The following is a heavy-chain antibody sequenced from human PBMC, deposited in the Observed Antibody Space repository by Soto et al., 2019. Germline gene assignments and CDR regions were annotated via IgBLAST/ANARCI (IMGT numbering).Heavy chain of an antibody. J-gene: IGHJ4*02. CDR2: TSAYMVT. CDR1: GYTFTSYA. V-gene: IGHV1-18*01. D-gene: IGHD6-19*01. CDR3: ARDSSGRAIFDS. Sequence: QVQLVQSGGEVKKPGASVKVSCRASGYTFTSYAISWVRQAPGQGLEWLGWTSAYMVTNYAQKFQGRVTMTTDTSTSTAYMELRSLRFDDTAVYYCARDSSGRAIFDSWGQGTLVTVSS.